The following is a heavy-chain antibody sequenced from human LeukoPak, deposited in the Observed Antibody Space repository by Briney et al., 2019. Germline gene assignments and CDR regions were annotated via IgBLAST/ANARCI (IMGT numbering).Heavy chain of an antibody. CDR2: INPTSGGT. CDR3: ARGQGERELN. Sequence: ASVKVSCKASGYTFTDYYMHWVRQAPGQGLEWMGRINPTSGGTTYAQKFQDRFTMTRDMSITTAYMELNRLRSDDTAVYYCARGQGERELNWGQGTLVTVSS. J-gene: IGHJ4*02. D-gene: IGHD1-26*01. V-gene: IGHV1-2*06. CDR1: GYTFTDYY.